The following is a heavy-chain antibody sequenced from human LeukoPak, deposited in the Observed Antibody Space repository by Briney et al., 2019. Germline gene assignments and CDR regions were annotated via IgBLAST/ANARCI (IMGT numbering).Heavy chain of an antibody. D-gene: IGHD5-24*01. J-gene: IGHJ3*02. CDR2: IHIYRGNT. CDR1: GYSSTNYG. V-gene: IGHV1-18*01. CDR3: ARGLQETLAWLKALSAFDI. Sequence: ASVKVSCKASGYSSTNYGISWVRQAPGQGLEWMGWIHIYRGNTNYAQKFQGRVTMTTDTSTSTGYMELRSLRSDDTAVYYCARGLQETLAWLKALSAFDIWGQGTMVTVSS.